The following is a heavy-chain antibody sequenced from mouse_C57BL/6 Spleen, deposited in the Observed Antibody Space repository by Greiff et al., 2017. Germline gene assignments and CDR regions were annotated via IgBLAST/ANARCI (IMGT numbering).Heavy chain of an antibody. CDR3: AREPFAY. J-gene: IGHJ3*01. Sequence: VQLQQPGAELVRPGSSVKLSCKASGYTFTSYWMRWVKQRPIQGLEWIGNIDPSNSETHYNQKFKDKATLTVDKSSSTAYMQLSSLTSEDSAVYYCAREPFAYWGQGTLVTVSA. CDR2: IDPSNSET. CDR1: GYTFTSYW. V-gene: IGHV1-52*01.